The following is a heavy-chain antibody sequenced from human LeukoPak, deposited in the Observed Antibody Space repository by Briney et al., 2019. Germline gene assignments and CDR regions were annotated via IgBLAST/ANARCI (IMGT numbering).Heavy chain of an antibody. J-gene: IGHJ4*02. CDR3: VREGASVTNFDF. CDR1: GGSISSYY. D-gene: IGHD1-26*01. V-gene: IGHV4-34*01. CDR2: INHSGTT. Sequence: PSETLSLTCTVSGGSISSYYWSWIRQPPGKGLEWIGEINHSGTTNYNPSLKSRVIISVDRSKNQFSLKLSSVTAADTAVYFCVREGASVTNFDFWGQGTQVTVSS.